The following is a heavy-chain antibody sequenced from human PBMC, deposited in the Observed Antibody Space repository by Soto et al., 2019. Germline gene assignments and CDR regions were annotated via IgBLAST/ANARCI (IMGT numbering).Heavy chain of an antibody. CDR3: AKDGSQIGDYGYYYYYGMDV. D-gene: IGHD4-17*01. CDR1: GFTFDDYA. J-gene: IGHJ6*02. V-gene: IGHV3-9*01. Sequence: EVQLVESGGGLVQPGRSLRLSCAASGFTFDDYAMHWVRQAPGKGLEWVSGISWNSGSIGYADSVKGRFTISRDNAKNSLYLQMNSLRAEDTALYYCAKDGSQIGDYGYYYYYGMDVWGQGTTVTVSS. CDR2: ISWNSGSI.